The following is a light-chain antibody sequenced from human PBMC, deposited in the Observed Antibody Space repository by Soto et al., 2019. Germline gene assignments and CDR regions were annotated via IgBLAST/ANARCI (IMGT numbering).Light chain of an antibody. V-gene: IGLV1-44*01. Sequence: QSVVTQPPSASGTPGQRVTVSCSGSSSNIGSDNVNWYQQLPGTAPQLLIYSNNQRPSGVPDRFSGSKSGTSASLAIGGLQSEDEADYYCAAWDGSLNGWVFGGGTKLTVL. J-gene: IGLJ3*02. CDR2: SNN. CDR3: AAWDGSLNGWV. CDR1: SSNIGSDN.